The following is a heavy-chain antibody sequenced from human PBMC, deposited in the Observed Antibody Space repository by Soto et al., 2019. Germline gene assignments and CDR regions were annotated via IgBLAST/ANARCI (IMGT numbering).Heavy chain of an antibody. CDR3: ARNGVAGMDF. Sequence: QVQLVQSGAEVKKPGSSVKVSCKASGDIFTSYAFSWVRHAPGEGLEWMGGMIPMFGTPNYAQKFQGRLTITAEKSTRTVYMELSGLRSEDTVVYYSARNGVAGMDFWGQGTLVTVS. CDR2: MIPMFGTP. D-gene: IGHD3-3*01. J-gene: IGHJ4*02. V-gene: IGHV1-69*06. CDR1: GDIFTSYA.